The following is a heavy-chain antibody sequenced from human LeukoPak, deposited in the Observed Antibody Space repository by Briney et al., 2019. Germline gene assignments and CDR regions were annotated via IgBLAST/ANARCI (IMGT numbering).Heavy chain of an antibody. Sequence: ASVKVSCKASGGTFSSYAISWVRQAPGQGLEWMGWINLNSGNTGYAQKFQGRVTITRDTSIRTAYMEVSNLRSEDTAVYYCARVDGSPDYWGQGTLLTVSS. CDR1: GGTFSSYA. CDR2: INLNSGNT. V-gene: IGHV1-8*03. J-gene: IGHJ4*02. CDR3: ARVDGSPDY. D-gene: IGHD2-15*01.